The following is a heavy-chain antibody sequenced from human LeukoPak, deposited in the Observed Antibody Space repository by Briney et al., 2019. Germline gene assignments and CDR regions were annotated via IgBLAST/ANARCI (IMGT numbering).Heavy chain of an antibody. J-gene: IGHJ4*02. Sequence: GGSLRLSCAASGFTFSNYGMSWVRQAPGKGLDWVSTISGSGDSTYYADSVKGRFTISRDNSKDTLYLQLNSLRPEDTAVYFCAKDPDREYYFDYWGQGTLVTVSS. V-gene: IGHV3-23*01. CDR3: AKDPDREYYFDY. CDR2: ISGSGDST. D-gene: IGHD1-14*01. CDR1: GFTFSNYG.